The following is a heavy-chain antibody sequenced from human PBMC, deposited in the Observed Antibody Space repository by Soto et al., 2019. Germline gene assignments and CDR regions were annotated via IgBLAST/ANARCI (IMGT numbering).Heavy chain of an antibody. V-gene: IGHV4-59*08. CDR1: DRSISSHY. CDR2: NDYSGNT. D-gene: IGHD2-15*01. J-gene: IGHJ5*02. CDR3: ASLPLLRWFDP. Sequence: PSETLSLTWTGTDRSISSHYWSWNRRRPRKGQEKSGDNDYSGNTNYNPNIKKKKTISVDTSKNQFSLKLSSVTAADTAVYYCASLPLLRWFDPWGQGTLVTVSS.